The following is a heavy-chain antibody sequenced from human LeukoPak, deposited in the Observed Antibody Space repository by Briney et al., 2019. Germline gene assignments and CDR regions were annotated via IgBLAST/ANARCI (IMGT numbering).Heavy chain of an antibody. CDR1: GFTFSNYA. Sequence: GGSLRLSCTASGFTFSNYAMNWVRQAPGKGLEWVGRIKPKTDGETTEYATPVKDRFSISRDDSKSMMYLQMNSLKTEDTAVYYCITPLPYSAQGGQGTLVTASS. J-gene: IGHJ4*02. CDR3: ITPLPYSAQ. V-gene: IGHV3-15*07. CDR2: IKPKTDGETT. D-gene: IGHD2-21*01.